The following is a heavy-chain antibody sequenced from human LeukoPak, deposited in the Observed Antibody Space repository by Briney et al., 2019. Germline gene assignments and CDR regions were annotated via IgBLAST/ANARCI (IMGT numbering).Heavy chain of an antibody. CDR2: INHSGST. Sequence: SETLSLTCAVYGGSFSGYYWSWIRQPPGKGLEWIGEINHSGSTNYNPSLKSRVTISVDTSKNQFSLKLSSVTAADTAVYYCAGPHCSSTSCYMDYWGQGTLVTVSS. CDR3: AGPHCSSTSCYMDY. V-gene: IGHV4-34*01. J-gene: IGHJ4*02. CDR1: GGSFSGYY. D-gene: IGHD2-2*02.